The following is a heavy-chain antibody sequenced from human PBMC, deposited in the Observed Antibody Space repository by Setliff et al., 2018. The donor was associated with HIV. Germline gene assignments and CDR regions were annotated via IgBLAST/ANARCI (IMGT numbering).Heavy chain of an antibody. V-gene: IGHV4-39*07. CDR3: ARFNALLGSSTYYDY. Sequence: SETLSLTCSVSGGSISSSSYYWGWIRQPPGKGLEWIGSLYYSGSTYCNPSLKSRAAISVDSSNNQFSLKMTSVTAADTAVYFCARFNALLGSSTYYDYWGPGLLVTVSS. D-gene: IGHD3-22*01. CDR1: GGSISSSSYY. J-gene: IGHJ4*02. CDR2: LYYSGST.